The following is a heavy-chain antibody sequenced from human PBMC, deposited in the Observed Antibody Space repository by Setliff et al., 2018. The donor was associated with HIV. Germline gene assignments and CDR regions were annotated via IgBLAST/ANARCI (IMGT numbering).Heavy chain of an antibody. V-gene: IGHV1-69*13. CDR2: IIPIFGTA. J-gene: IGHJ4*02. CDR3: ASPQPQGANQLLWSFDS. D-gene: IGHD2-2*01. Sequence: SVKVSCKASGGTFSSQAISWVRQAPGQGLEWMGEIIPIFGTANYAQKFQGRVTITADESTNTAYMELSSLRSEDTAVYYCASPQPQGANQLLWSFDSWGQGALVTVSS. CDR1: GGTFSSQA.